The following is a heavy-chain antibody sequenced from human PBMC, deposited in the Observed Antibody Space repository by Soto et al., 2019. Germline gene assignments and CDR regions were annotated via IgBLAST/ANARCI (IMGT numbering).Heavy chain of an antibody. CDR2: IYTSGST. CDR1: GGSISSYY. J-gene: IGHJ6*02. CDR3: ARVKGDLYCSGGSCYPKHYYYYYGMDV. D-gene: IGHD2-15*01. V-gene: IGHV4-4*07. Sequence: SGTLSLTCTVSGGSISSYYWSWIRQPAGKGLEWIGRIYTSGSTNYNPSLKSRVTMSVDTSKNQFSLKLSSVTAADTAVYYCARVKGDLYCSGGSCYPKHYYYYYGMDVWGQGTTVTVSS.